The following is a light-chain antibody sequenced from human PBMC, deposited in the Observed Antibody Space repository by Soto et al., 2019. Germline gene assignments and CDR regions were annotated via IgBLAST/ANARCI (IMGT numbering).Light chain of an antibody. CDR1: QSLLFSSNNKNY. V-gene: IGKV4-1*01. CDR2: WAS. J-gene: IGKJ4*01. Sequence: DIVMTQSPDSLAVSLGERATINCKSSQSLLFSSNNKNYLAWYQQKGGQPRKLLIYWASTRESGVPDLFSGSGSGTDFSLTITSLKAEDVAVYYCQQYYSPPRSFGGGTKVDIK. CDR3: QQYYSPPRS.